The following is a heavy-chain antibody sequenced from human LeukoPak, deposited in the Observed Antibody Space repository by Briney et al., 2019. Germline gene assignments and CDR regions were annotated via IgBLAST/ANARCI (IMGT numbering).Heavy chain of an antibody. D-gene: IGHD4-17*01. CDR2: IDSDTYGNTI. Sequence: GGSLRLSCAASGFTISSYSMNWVRQAPGKGLEWISYIDSDTYGNTIFYPHTVKGRFTISRDNVKNSLYLQMDSLRDEDTAVSYCARDRDYAFDYWGQGTLVTVSS. CDR3: ARDRDYAFDY. V-gene: IGHV3-48*02. CDR1: GFTISSYS. J-gene: IGHJ4*02.